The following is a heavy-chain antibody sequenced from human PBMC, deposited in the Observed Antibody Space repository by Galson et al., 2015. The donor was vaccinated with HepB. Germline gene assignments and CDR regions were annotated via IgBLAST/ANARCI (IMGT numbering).Heavy chain of an antibody. CDR2: IDWDDDK. CDR1: GFSLSTSGMC. V-gene: IGHV2-70*11. J-gene: IGHJ6*02. Sequence: PALVKPTQTLTLTCTFSGFSLSTSGMCVSWIRQPPGKALEWLARIDWDDDKYYSTSLKTRLTISKDTSKNQVVLSMTNMDPVDTATYYCARIASYYYYAMDVWGQGTTVTVSS. CDR3: ARIASYYYYAMDV.